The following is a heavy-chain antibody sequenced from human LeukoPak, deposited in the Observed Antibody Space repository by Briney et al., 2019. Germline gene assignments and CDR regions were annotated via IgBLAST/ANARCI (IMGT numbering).Heavy chain of an antibody. Sequence: SETLSLTCTVSGGSISSNNYSWGWIRQPPGKGLEWIGSIYYGGSTYYNPSLKSRVTISVDTSKNQFSLKLSSVTAADTAVYYCAKGNGWYFYWGQGTLVTVSS. V-gene: IGHV4-39*01. CDR1: GGSISSNNYS. D-gene: IGHD6-19*01. CDR3: AKGNGWYFY. J-gene: IGHJ4*02. CDR2: IYYGGST.